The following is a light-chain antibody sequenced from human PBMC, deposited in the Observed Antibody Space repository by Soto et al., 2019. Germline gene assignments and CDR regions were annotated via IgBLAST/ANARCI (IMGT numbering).Light chain of an antibody. CDR2: GGN. J-gene: IGLJ1*01. Sequence: QSTLTHPRPASWAPGQTVTISCTGSSFNVGGHYDVHWYQQLPGTAPKLLIYGGNKRPSGVPDRFSGSRSGTSASLAITGLQAEDEAAYFCHSYDMSLNTYVFGTGTKVTVL. V-gene: IGLV1-40*01. CDR3: HSYDMSLNTYV. CDR1: SFNVGGHYD.